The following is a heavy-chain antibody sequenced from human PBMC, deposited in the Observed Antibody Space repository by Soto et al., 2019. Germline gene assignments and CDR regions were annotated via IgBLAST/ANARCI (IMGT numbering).Heavy chain of an antibody. J-gene: IGHJ6*02. V-gene: IGHV3-23*01. CDR3: AKDLTPKYYGMDV. Sequence: EVQLMESGGDLVQPGGSLRLSCVASGFAYSSYAMSWLRQAPGKGLEWVSAISGSGGSTYYADAVKGRFTISRDNSKNTLYLEINSLRAEDTAIYYCAKDLTPKYYGMDVWGQGTTVTVSS. D-gene: IGHD3-10*01. CDR1: GFAYSSYA. CDR2: ISGSGGST.